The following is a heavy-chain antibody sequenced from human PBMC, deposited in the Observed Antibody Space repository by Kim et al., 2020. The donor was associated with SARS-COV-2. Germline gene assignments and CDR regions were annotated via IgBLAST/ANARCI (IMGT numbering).Heavy chain of an antibody. CDR1: GFTFSSYA. CDR2: ISGSGGST. Sequence: GGSLRLSCAASGFTFSSYAMSWVRQAPGKGLEWVSAISGSGGSTYYADSVKGRFTISRDNSKNTLYLQMNSLRAEDTAVYYCAKVKHYYDSSGYYPDYWGQGTLVTVSS. CDR3: AKVKHYYDSSGYYPDY. J-gene: IGHJ4*02. V-gene: IGHV3-23*01. D-gene: IGHD3-22*01.